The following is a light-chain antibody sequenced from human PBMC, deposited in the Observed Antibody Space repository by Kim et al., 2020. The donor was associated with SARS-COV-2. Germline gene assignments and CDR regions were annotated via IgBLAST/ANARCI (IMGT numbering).Light chain of an antibody. V-gene: IGLV2-14*03. CDR1: SSDGGGYNY. J-gene: IGLJ3*02. CDR3: GSYATGSTFV. Sequence: GQSITISCTGTSSDGGGYNYVSWYQQHPGRAPKVMIYDVTKRPSGVSNRFSGSKSGNTASLTISGLQAEDEGDYYCGSYATGSTFVFGGGTKLTVL. CDR2: DVT.